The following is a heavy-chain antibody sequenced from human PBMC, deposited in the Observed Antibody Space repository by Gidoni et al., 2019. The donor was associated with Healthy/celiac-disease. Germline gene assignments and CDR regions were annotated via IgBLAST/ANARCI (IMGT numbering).Heavy chain of an antibody. D-gene: IGHD3-10*01. CDR1: GFTFSSYD. V-gene: IGHV3-13*01. Sequence: EVQLVESGGGLVQPGGSLRLSCAASGFTFSSYDMHWVRQATGKGLEWVSAIGTAGDTYYPGYVKGRFTISSENAKNSLYLQMNSLRAGDTAVYYCARERFGDYYYYGMDVWGQGTTVTVSS. J-gene: IGHJ6*02. CDR2: IGTAGDT. CDR3: ARERFGDYYYYGMDV.